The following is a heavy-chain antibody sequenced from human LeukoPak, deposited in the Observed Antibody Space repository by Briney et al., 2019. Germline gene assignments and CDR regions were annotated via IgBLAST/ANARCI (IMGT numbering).Heavy chain of an antibody. D-gene: IGHD3-16*01. CDR3: ARGGGLDV. CDR2: INHNVNVN. CDR1: GFTFSSYW. V-gene: IGHV3-7*03. Sequence: GGSLRLSCAASGFTFSSYWMNWARQAPGKGLEWVASINHNVNVNYYVDSVKGRFTISRDNAKNSLYLQMSNLRAEDTAVYFCARGGGLDVWGQGATVTVSS. J-gene: IGHJ6*02.